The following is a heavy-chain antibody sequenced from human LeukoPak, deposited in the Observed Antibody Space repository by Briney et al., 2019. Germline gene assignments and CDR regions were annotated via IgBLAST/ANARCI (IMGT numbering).Heavy chain of an antibody. CDR3: AKLPSSSAPFDY. D-gene: IGHD6-6*01. CDR2: ISGSGGST. J-gene: IGHJ4*02. CDR1: GFTFSDYY. Sequence: GGSLRLSCAASGFTFSDYYMSWIRQAPGKGLEWVSAISGSGGSTYYADSVKGRFTISRDNSKNTLYLQMNSLRAEDTAVYYCAKLPSSSAPFDYWGQGTLVTVSS. V-gene: IGHV3-23*01.